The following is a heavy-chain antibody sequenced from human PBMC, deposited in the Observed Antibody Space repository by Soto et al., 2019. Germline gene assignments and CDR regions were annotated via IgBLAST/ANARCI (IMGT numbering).Heavy chain of an antibody. Sequence: SETLSLTCTVSGGSISSSSYYWGWIRQPPGKGLEWIGSIYYSGSTYYNPSLKSRVTISVDTSKNQFSLKLSSVTAADTAVYYCARHWGQVAGRYYYYYYMDVWGKGTTVTVSS. CDR2: IYYSGST. J-gene: IGHJ6*03. V-gene: IGHV4-39*01. D-gene: IGHD6-19*01. CDR3: ARHWGQVAGRYYYYYYMDV. CDR1: GGSISSSSYY.